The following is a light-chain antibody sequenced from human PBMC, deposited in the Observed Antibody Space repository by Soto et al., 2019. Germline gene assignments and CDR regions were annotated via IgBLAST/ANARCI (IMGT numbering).Light chain of an antibody. CDR3: QQYDTLLT. V-gene: IGKV1-33*01. CDR2: DAS. J-gene: IGKJ4*01. CDR1: QDISNY. Sequence: DIQMTQSPSSLSASVGDSVTVTCQASQDISNYLNWYQQKPGKSPKLLIYDASNLETGVPSRFSGSGAGTDFTFTISRLHAEDIAKYYWQQYDTLLTFGGGTKVEIK.